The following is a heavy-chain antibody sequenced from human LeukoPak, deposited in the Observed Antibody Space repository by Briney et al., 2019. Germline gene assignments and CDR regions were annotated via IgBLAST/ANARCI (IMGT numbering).Heavy chain of an antibody. V-gene: IGHV1-46*01. J-gene: IGHJ6*02. CDR3: ARGLVSYWGGPSGMDV. CDR1: GYTFTSYY. Sequence: ASVKVSCKASGYTFTSYYMHWVRQAPGQGLEWMRIINPSGGSTSYAQKFQGRVTMTRDTSTSTVYMELSSLRSEDTAVYYCARGLVSYWGGPSGMDVWGQGTTVTVSS. CDR2: INPSGGST. D-gene: IGHD3-16*01.